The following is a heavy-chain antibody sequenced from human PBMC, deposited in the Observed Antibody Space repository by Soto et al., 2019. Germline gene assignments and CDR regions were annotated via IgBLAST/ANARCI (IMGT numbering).Heavy chain of an antibody. CDR2: IRINXTYI. V-gene: IGHV3-21*01. D-gene: IGHD6-13*01. Sequence: GGSLRLWCAASRCPFRSFTMKWVRQAPGKGVEWVSTIRINXTYIFYRDALRGRCTISRDNAKNSMHLKMNSLRAEDTAVYYCTRNASRDSSARGWFYTWGPGTLVTVSS. J-gene: IGHJ5*02. CDR3: TRNASRDSSARGWFYT. CDR1: RCPFRSFT.